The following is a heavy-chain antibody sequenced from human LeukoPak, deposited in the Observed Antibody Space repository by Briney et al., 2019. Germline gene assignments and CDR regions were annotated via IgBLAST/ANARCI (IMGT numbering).Heavy chain of an antibody. J-gene: IGHJ3*02. D-gene: IGHD1-7*01. Sequence: GGSLRLSCAASGFTVSSNYMSWVRQAPGKGLEWVSVIYSGGSTYYADSVKGRFTISRDNSKNTLYLQMNSLRAEDTAVYYCARAGTGTTLGAFDIWGQGTMVTVSS. CDR1: GFTVSSNY. CDR2: IYSGGST. V-gene: IGHV3-53*01. CDR3: ARAGTGTTLGAFDI.